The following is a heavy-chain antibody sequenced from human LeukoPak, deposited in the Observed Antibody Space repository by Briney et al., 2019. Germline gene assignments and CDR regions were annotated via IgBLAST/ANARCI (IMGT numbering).Heavy chain of an antibody. CDR1: GYTFTSHG. D-gene: IGHD3-10*01. CDR2: ISAYNGNT. V-gene: IGHV1-18*01. CDR3: ATDRSYYGSGSYYTPFDY. J-gene: IGHJ4*02. Sequence: GASVKVSCKXSGYTFTSHGISWVRQAPGQGLEWMGWISAYNGNTNYAQKLQGRVTMTTDTSTSTAYMELRSLRSDDTAVYYCATDRSYYGSGSYYTPFDYWGQGTLVTVSS.